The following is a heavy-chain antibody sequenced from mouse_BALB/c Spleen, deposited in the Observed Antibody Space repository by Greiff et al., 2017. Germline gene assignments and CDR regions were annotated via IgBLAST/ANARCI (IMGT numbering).Heavy chain of an antibody. CDR1: GDSITSGY. J-gene: IGHJ4*01. V-gene: IGHV3-8*02. CDR3: ARSVDDVDYAMDY. D-gene: IGHD1-1*01. Sequence: DVKLVESGPSLVKPSQTLSLTCSVTGDSITSGYWNWIRKFPGNKLEYMGYISYSGSTYYNPSLKSRISITRDTSKNQYYLQLNSVTTEDTATYYCARSVDDVDYAMDYWGQGTSVTVSS. CDR2: ISYSGST.